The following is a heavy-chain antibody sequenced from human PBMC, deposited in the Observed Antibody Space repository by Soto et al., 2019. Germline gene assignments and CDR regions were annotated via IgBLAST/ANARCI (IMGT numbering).Heavy chain of an antibody. J-gene: IGHJ5*02. CDR2: FDPEDGET. Sequence: ASVKVSCKVSGYTLTELSMHWVRQAPGKGLEWMGGFDPEDGETIYAQKFQGRVTMTEDTSTDTAYMELSSLKSEDTAVYYCATVTIFGVVHWFDPWGQGTLVTVSS. CDR3: ATVTIFGVVHWFDP. V-gene: IGHV1-24*01. CDR1: GYTLTELS. D-gene: IGHD3-3*01.